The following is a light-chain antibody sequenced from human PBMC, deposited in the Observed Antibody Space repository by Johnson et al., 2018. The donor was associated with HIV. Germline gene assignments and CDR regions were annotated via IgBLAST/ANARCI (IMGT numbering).Light chain of an antibody. V-gene: IGLV1-51*01. CDR2: DNN. J-gene: IGLJ1*01. CDR1: SSNVGNNY. CDR3: GTWDSSLTVYV. Sequence: QSVLTQPPLVSAAPGQKVTISCSGSSSNVGNNYVSWFQQLPGTAPKLLIYDNNERPSGIPDRFSGSKSGTSATLGITGLQTGDEADYYCGTWDSSLTVYVFGTGTKVTVL.